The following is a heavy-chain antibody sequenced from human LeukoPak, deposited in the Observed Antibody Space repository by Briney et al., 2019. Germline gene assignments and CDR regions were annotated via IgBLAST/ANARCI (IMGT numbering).Heavy chain of an antibody. CDR2: IYYSGST. D-gene: IGHD6-13*01. Sequence: SETLSLTCTVSGGSISSYYWSWIRQPPGKGLEWIGYIYYSGSTNYNPSLKSRVTISVDTSKNQFSLKLSSVTAADTAVYYCARQGAAAYQTSRLNWFDPWGQGTLVTVSS. CDR1: GGSISSYY. CDR3: ARQGAAAYQTSRLNWFDP. J-gene: IGHJ5*02. V-gene: IGHV4-59*08.